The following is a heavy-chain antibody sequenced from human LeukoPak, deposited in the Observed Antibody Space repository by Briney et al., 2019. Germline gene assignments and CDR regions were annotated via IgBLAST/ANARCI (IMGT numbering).Heavy chain of an antibody. D-gene: IGHD6-19*01. CDR3: ARGHSGWYYFDY. J-gene: IGHJ4*02. Sequence: SETLSLTCTVSGGSISSYYWSWIRQPPGKGLEWIGYIYYSGSTNYNPSLKSRVTISVDTSKNQFSLKLSSVTAADTAVYYSARGHSGWYYFDYWGQGTLVTVSS. CDR2: IYYSGST. CDR1: GGSISSYY. V-gene: IGHV4-59*01.